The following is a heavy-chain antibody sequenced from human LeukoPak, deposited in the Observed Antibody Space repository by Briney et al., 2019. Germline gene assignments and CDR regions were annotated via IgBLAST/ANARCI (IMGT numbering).Heavy chain of an antibody. Sequence: SETLSLTCTVSGGSISSYYWSWIRQPPGKGLDLIGYIYHGGSTNYNPSLKSRVTIPVDTSKNQFSLKLSSVTAADTAVYYCARISSGYYYFDYWGQGTLVTVSS. CDR2: IYHGGST. CDR1: GGSISSYY. CDR3: ARISSGYYYFDY. J-gene: IGHJ4*02. D-gene: IGHD3-22*01. V-gene: IGHV4-59*01.